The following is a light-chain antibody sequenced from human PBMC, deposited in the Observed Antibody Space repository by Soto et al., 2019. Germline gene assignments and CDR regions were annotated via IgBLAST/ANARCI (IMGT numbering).Light chain of an antibody. CDR2: GAS. CDR1: QSVSSSY. Sequence: EIVLTQSPGTLSLSPGERATLSCRASQSVSSSYLAWYQQKPGQAPRLLIYGASSRATGIPDRFSCSGSWTTFNLTISRLEPEDFTVYYCQQYGSSPPFTFGPGTKVDIK. V-gene: IGKV3-20*01. CDR3: QQYGSSPPFT. J-gene: IGKJ3*01.